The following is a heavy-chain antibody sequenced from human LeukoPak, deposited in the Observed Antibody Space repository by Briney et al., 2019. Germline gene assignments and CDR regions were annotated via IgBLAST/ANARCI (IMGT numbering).Heavy chain of an antibody. V-gene: IGHV4-34*01. CDR1: GGSFSGYY. CDR2: VSYSGNT. D-gene: IGHD3-16*02. Sequence: SETLSLTCAVYGGSFSGYYWGWIRQTPGMGLEWIGSVSYSGNTDYNPSLKSRVTISVDTSKNLFSLRLTSVTAADTAVYYCARDYRVSLSDTSPDDAFDVWGQGTVVTVSS. J-gene: IGHJ3*01. CDR3: ARDYRVSLSDTSPDDAFDV.